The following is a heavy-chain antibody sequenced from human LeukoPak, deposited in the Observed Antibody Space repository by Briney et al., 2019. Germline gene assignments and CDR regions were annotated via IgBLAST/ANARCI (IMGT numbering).Heavy chain of an antibody. D-gene: IGHD2-15*01. Sequence: GSLRLSCAASGFTFNTYTMNWVRQAPGKGLEWVSVIYSGGSTYYADSVKGRFTISRDNSKNTLYLQMNSLRAEDTAVYYCARDSPYCSGGSCDGSFDYWGQGTLVTVSS. CDR1: GFTFNTYT. J-gene: IGHJ4*02. CDR2: IYSGGST. CDR3: ARDSPYCSGGSCDGSFDY. V-gene: IGHV3-53*01.